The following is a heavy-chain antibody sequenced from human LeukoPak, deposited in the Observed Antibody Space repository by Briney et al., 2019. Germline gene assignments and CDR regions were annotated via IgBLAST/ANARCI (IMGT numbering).Heavy chain of an antibody. D-gene: IGHD3-22*01. CDR3: ARGHYDTSGFYDDY. V-gene: IGHV4-39*07. CDR2: IYYSGST. J-gene: IGHJ4*02. Sequence: SETLSLTCTVSGGSISSSSYYWGWIRQPPGKGLEWIGSIYYSGSTYYNPSLKSRVTISIDTSKNLFSLKLSSVTAADTAVYYCARGHYDTSGFYDDYWAREPWSPSPQ. CDR1: GGSISSSSYY.